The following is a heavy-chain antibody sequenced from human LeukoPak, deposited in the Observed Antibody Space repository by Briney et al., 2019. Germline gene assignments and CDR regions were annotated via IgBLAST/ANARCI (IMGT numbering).Heavy chain of an antibody. D-gene: IGHD2-2*01. CDR1: GYSISSGYY. Sequence: SETLSLTCAVSGYSISSGYYWGWIRQPPGKGLEWIGSIYYSGSTYYNPSLKSRVTISVDTSKNQFSLKLSSVTAADTAVYYCSVYCSSTSCQDAFDIWGQGTMVTVSS. CDR2: IYYSGST. J-gene: IGHJ3*02. CDR3: SVYCSSTSCQDAFDI. V-gene: IGHV4-38-2*01.